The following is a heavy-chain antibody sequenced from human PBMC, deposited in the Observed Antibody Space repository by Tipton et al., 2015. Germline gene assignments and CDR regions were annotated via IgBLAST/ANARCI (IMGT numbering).Heavy chain of an antibody. V-gene: IGHV4-39*01. D-gene: IGHD3-9*01. CDR1: GGSISSSSYY. Sequence: TLSLTCTVSGGSISSSSYYWGWIRQPPGKGLEWIGSIYYSGSTYYNPSLKSRVTISVDTSKNQFSLKLSSVTAADTAVYYCACQDYDSLTRDYQTVDYWGQGTLVTVSS. CDR2: IYYSGST. CDR3: ACQDYDSLTRDYQTVDY. J-gene: IGHJ4*02.